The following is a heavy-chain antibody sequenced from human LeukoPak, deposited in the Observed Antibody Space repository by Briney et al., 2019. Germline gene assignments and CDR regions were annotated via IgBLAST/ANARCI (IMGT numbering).Heavy chain of an antibody. CDR1: GFTFDDYG. J-gene: IGHJ4*02. CDR2: INWNGGST. Sequence: PGGSLRLSCAASGFTFDDYGMSWVRQAPGKGLDWVSGINWNGGSTGYADSVKGRFTISRDNAKNSLFLQMNSLRAEDTALYYCARQRGYSYIQDFDYWGQGTLVSVSS. D-gene: IGHD5-18*01. V-gene: IGHV3-20*04. CDR3: ARQRGYSYIQDFDY.